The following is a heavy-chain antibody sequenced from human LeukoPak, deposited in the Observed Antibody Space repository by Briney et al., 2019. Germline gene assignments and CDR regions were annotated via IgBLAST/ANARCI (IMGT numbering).Heavy chain of an antibody. D-gene: IGHD3-10*01. CDR2: MNPKSGNT. J-gene: IGHJ3*02. Sequence: ASVKVSCKTSGYTFINYDINWVRQAAGQGLEWMGWMNPKSGNTGYAPKFQGRVTMTRTTSINTAYLELSSLRSEDTAVYYCATDLRMVRGLYIWGQGTMVTVSS. CDR1: GYTFINYD. CDR3: ATDLRMVRGLYI. V-gene: IGHV1-8*01.